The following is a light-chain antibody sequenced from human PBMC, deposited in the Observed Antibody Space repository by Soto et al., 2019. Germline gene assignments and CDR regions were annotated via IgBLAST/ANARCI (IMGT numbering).Light chain of an antibody. CDR1: QSVSSSY. V-gene: IGKV3-20*01. CDR2: GAS. J-gene: IGKJ4*01. CDR3: QQYGSSPLT. Sequence: EIVLTQSPAALSLSPGERATRSCRASQSVSSSYLAWYQQKPGQAPRLLIYGASSRATGIPDRFSGSGSGTDFTLTISRLEPEDFAVYYCQQYGSSPLTFGGGTKVDIK.